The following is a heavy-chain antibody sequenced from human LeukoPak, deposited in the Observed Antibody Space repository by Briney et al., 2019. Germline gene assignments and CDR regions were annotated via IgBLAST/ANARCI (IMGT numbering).Heavy chain of an antibody. V-gene: IGHV1-8*01. J-gene: IGHJ4*02. CDR2: MSPNSGDT. D-gene: IGHD7-27*01. CDR3: ARGPPNWGYDY. CDR1: GYTFTSYD. Sequence: ASVKVSCKASGYTFTSYDFNWVRQATGQRPEWMGWMSPNSGDTGYAQKFQDRVTMTRNTSISTAHMELSSLRSDDTAVYYCARGPPNWGYDYWGPGTLVTVSS.